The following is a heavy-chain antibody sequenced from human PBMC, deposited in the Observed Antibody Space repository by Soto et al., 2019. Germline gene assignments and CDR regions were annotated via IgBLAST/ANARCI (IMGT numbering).Heavy chain of an antibody. V-gene: IGHV5-51*01. CDR3: ARVGYLEWVTHTEEGYYYGMDV. Sequence: PGESLKISCKGSGYSFITYYIAWVRQMPGKGLEWMGVIRARDSETIYGPSFQARGAISVDKSISTAYLQWSSLKASDTAIYYCARVGYLEWVTHTEEGYYYGMDVWGQGTTVTVSS. CDR1: GYSFITYY. D-gene: IGHD3-3*01. J-gene: IGHJ6*02. CDR2: IRARDSET.